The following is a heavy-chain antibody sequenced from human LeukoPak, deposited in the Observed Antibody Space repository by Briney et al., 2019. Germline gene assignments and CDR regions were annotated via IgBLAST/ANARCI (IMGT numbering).Heavy chain of an antibody. Sequence: GGSLRLSCVASGFTFSSYSMNWVRQAPGKGLEWVSCISSSSSYIYYADSVKGRLTISRDNAKNSLYLQMNSLRAEDTAMYYCARIQSAYSYGYDPFDYWGQGTLVTVSS. CDR3: ARIQSAYSYGYDPFDY. J-gene: IGHJ4*02. D-gene: IGHD5-18*01. CDR1: GFTFSSYS. V-gene: IGHV3-21*01. CDR2: ISSSSSYI.